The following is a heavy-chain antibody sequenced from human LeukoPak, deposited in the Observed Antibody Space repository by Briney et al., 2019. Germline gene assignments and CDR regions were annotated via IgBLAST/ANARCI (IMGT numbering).Heavy chain of an antibody. CDR2: IYHSGST. CDR3: ARDTSGYYSPFGY. D-gene: IGHD3-22*01. Sequence: PSETLSLTCAVSGYSVSSGYYWGWIRQPPGKGLGWIGSIYHSGSTYYNPSLKSRVTISVDTSKNQFSLKLSSVTAADTAVYYCARDTSGYYSPFGYWGQGTLVTVSS. CDR1: GYSVSSGYY. J-gene: IGHJ4*02. V-gene: IGHV4-38-2*02.